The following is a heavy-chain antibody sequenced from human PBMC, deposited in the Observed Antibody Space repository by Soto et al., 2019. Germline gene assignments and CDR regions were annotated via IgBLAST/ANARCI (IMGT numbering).Heavy chain of an antibody. CDR2: IYYSGST. CDR3: ARAAIRFRNGMDV. J-gene: IGHJ6*02. CDR1: GGSISSGDYY. D-gene: IGHD3-3*01. Sequence: PSETLSLTCTVSGGSISSGDYYWSWIRQPPGKGLEWIGYIYYSGSTYYNPSLKSRVTISVDTSKNQFSLKLSSVTAADTAVYYCARAAIRFRNGMDVWGQGPTVTVSS. V-gene: IGHV4-30-4*01.